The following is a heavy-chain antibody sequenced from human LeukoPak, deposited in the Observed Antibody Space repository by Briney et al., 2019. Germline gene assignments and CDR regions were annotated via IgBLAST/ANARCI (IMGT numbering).Heavy chain of an antibody. D-gene: IGHD6-6*01. CDR1: GGSISSYY. V-gene: IGHV4-4*07. CDR2: IYTSGST. CDR3: ASYSSSFDP. Sequence: SETLSLTCTVSGGSISSYYWSWIRQPPRKGLEWIGRIYTSGSTNYTPSLKSRVTMSVDTSKNQFSLKLSSVTGADTGVYYCASYSSSFDPWGQGTLVTVSS. J-gene: IGHJ5*02.